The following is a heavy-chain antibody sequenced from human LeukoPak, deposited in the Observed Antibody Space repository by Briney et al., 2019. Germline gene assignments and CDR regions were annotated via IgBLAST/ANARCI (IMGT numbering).Heavy chain of an antibody. D-gene: IGHD6-13*01. J-gene: IGHJ5*02. CDR2: IYTSGST. CDR1: GGSISSYY. Sequence: PSETLSLTCTVSGGSISSYYWSWIRQPAGKGLEWIGRIYTSGSTNYNPSLKSRVTMSVDTSKNQFSLKLSSVTAADTAVYYCARQSSSSWYVKDNWFDPWGQGTLVTVSS. CDR3: ARQSSSSWYVKDNWFDP. V-gene: IGHV4-4*07.